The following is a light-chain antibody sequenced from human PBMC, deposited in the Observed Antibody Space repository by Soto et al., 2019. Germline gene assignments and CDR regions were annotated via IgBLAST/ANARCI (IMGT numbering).Light chain of an antibody. V-gene: IGLV2-14*03. CDR2: DVS. CDR3: SSYTSSSTYV. CDR1: SSDVGGYNY. J-gene: IGLJ1*01. Sequence: QSALTQPASVSGSPGQSIAISCTGTSSDVGGYNYVSWYQHHPGKAPTVMIYDVSNRPSGVSDRFSGSKSGNTASLTFSWLQADDEADYYCSSYTSSSTYVFGTGTKVTVL.